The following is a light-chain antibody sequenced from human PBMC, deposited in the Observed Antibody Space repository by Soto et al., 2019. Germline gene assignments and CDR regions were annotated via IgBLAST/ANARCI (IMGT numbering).Light chain of an antibody. CDR2: GAS. CDR3: QQHGSSPIT. J-gene: IGKJ5*01. V-gene: IGKV3-20*01. CDR1: QSVTRNY. Sequence: EIVLTQSPATLSLSPGERAILSCRASQSVTRNYLAWHQQKPGQTPRLLVYGASSRATGIPDRFSGSGSGTDFTLTISRLEPEDFAVYYCQQHGSSPITFGQGTRLEIK.